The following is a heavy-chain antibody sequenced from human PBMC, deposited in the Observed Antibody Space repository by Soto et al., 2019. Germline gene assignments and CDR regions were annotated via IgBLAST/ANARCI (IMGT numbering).Heavy chain of an antibody. J-gene: IGHJ6*02. CDR1: GGTFSSYA. V-gene: IGHV1-69*13. CDR2: IIPIFGTA. Sequence: SVKVSCKASGGTFSSYAISWVRQAPGQGLEWMGGIIPIFGTANYARKFQGRVTITADESTSTAYMELSSLRSEDTAVYYCARGAIQTRYYYYYGMDVWGQGTTVTVSS. CDR3: ARGAIQTRYYYYYGMDV.